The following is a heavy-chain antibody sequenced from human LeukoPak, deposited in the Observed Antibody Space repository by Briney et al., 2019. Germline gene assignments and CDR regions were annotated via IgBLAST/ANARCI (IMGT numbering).Heavy chain of an antibody. Sequence: PGGSLRLSCSASGFTLGSYWMTWVRQAPGKGLEWVANIRKDGSVENYVDSVKGRFTISRDNAKNSLYLQMNSLSAEDTALYYCAGAQQGAAAGTFFDYWGQGTLVTVSS. J-gene: IGHJ4*02. CDR3: AGAQQGAAAGTFFDY. V-gene: IGHV3-7*01. CDR1: GFTLGSYW. D-gene: IGHD6-13*01. CDR2: IRKDGSVE.